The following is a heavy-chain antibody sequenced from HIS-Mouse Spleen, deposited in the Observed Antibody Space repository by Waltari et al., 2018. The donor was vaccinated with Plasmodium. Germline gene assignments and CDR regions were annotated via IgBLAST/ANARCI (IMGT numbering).Heavy chain of an antibody. Sequence: QVQLQESGPGLVKPSETLSLTCTVPGGSISSYSRSWIRQPPWKGLEWIGYIYYSGSTNYNPSLKSRVTISVDTSKNQFSLKLSSVTAADTAVYYCAREPYDILTGYYDAFDIWGQGTMVTVSS. CDR1: GGSISSYS. V-gene: IGHV4-59*01. J-gene: IGHJ3*02. D-gene: IGHD3-9*01. CDR3: AREPYDILTGYYDAFDI. CDR2: IYYSGST.